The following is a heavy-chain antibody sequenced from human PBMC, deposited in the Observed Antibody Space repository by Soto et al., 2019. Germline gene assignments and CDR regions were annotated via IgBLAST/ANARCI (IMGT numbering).Heavy chain of an antibody. J-gene: IGHJ5*02. CDR2: ISGSGGST. CDR1: GFTFSSYA. Sequence: QHGGSMRLSCAASGFTFSSYAMSWVRQAPGKGLEWVSAISGSGGSTYYADSVKGRFTISRDNSKNTLYLQMNSLRAEDTAVYYCAKDSLPGVVIISWFDPWGQGTLVTVSS. V-gene: IGHV3-23*01. D-gene: IGHD3-3*01. CDR3: AKDSLPGVVIISWFDP.